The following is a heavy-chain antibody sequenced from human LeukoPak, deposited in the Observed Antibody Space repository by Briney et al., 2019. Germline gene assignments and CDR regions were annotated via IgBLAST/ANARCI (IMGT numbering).Heavy chain of an antibody. J-gene: IGHJ3*02. Sequence: PSETLSLTCTVSGGSISSYYWSWIRQPPGKGLEWIGYIYYSGSTNYNPSLKSRVTISVDTSKNQFSLKLSSVTAADMAVYYCARDGWEYYYGSGSYPGAFDIWGQGTMVTVSS. D-gene: IGHD3-10*01. V-gene: IGHV4-59*01. CDR1: GGSISSYY. CDR3: ARDGWEYYYGSGSYPGAFDI. CDR2: IYYSGST.